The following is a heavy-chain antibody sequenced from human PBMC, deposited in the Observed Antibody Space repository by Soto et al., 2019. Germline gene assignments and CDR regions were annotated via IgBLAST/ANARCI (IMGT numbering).Heavy chain of an antibody. CDR3: ARNKWCSITIFGYYGIDV. D-gene: IGHD3-3*01. Sequence: VASVKVSCKASVGTFSSYAISWVRQAPGQGLEWMGGIIPIFGTANYAQKFQGRVTITADESTSTAYMELSSLRSEDTAVYYCARNKWCSITIFGYYGIDVWGQGTTVTVSS. CDR2: IIPIFGTA. V-gene: IGHV1-69*13. J-gene: IGHJ6*02. CDR1: VGTFSSYA.